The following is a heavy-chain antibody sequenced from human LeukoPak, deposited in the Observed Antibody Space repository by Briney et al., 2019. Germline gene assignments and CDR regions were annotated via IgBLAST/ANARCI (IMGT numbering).Heavy chain of an antibody. V-gene: IGHV1-8*01. CDR1: GYSFTNFD. CDR2: MNPNSGNK. D-gene: IGHD6-19*01. CDR3: ARGPQWRGDYYYMDV. Sequence: ASVKVSCRASGYSFTNFDINWVRQATGQGLEWMGWMNPNSGNKGYAQKFQGRVTMTMNTSITTAYMELSSLRSEDTAVYYCARGPQWRGDYYYMDVWGRGTTVTVSS. J-gene: IGHJ6*03.